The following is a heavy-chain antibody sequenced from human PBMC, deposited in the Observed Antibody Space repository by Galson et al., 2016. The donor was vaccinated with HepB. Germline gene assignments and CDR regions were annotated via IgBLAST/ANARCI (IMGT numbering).Heavy chain of an antibody. CDR1: GFTFSSYG. CDR3: AKANILMVTPGVFLDT. Sequence: SLRLSCAASGFTFSSYGMHWVRQAPGKGLEWVAVISYDGSNKYYADSVKGRFTISRDNSKNTLYLQMNSLRADDTAVYYCAKANILMVTPGVFLDTWGQGTLVTVSS. V-gene: IGHV3-30*18. D-gene: IGHD2/OR15-2a*01. CDR2: ISYDGSNK. J-gene: IGHJ1*01.